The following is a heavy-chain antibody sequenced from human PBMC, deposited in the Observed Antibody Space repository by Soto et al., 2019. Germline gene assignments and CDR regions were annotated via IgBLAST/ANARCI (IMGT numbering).Heavy chain of an antibody. Sequence: QVQLVQSGAEVKKPGSSVKVSCKASGGTFSSYAISWVRQAPGQGLEWMGGIIPIFGTANYAQKIQGRVTLTSYEPTITAHMELSSLRSDGTAVYYWARVASSWYGLRPGDYYYGMDVWCRGPTVIVSS. V-gene: IGHV1-69*01. CDR3: ARVASSWYGLRPGDYYYGMDV. CDR1: GGTFSSYA. J-gene: IGHJ6*02. CDR2: IIPIFGTA. D-gene: IGHD6-13*01.